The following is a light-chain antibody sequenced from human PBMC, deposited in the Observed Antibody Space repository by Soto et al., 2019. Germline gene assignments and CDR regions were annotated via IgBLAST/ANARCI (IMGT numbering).Light chain of an antibody. Sequence: DIQMTQSPSSLSASVGDRVTITCRASQSISSYLNWYQQKPGKAPKLLIYAASSLQSGVPPRFSGSGSGTDFTLTISSLQPDDVATYYCQQSYSTPPTFGQGTKLEIK. CDR2: AAS. CDR1: QSISSY. CDR3: QQSYSTPPT. J-gene: IGKJ2*01. V-gene: IGKV1-39*01.